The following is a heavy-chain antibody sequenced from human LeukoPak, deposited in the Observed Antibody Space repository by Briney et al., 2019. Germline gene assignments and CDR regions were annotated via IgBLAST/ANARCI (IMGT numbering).Heavy chain of an antibody. CDR2: ISAYNGNT. D-gene: IGHD3-10*01. CDR3: ARGRRITMVRQTLDAFDI. J-gene: IGHJ3*02. Sequence: ASVKVSCKASGYTFTSYGISWVRQAPGQGLEWMGWISAYNGNTNYAQKLQGRVTMTTDTSTSTAYMELRSLRSDDTAVYYCARGRRITMVRQTLDAFDIWGQGTMVTVSS. V-gene: IGHV1-18*01. CDR1: GYTFTSYG.